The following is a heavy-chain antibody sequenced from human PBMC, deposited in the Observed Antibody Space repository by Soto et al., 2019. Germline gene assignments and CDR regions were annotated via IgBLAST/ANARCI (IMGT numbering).Heavy chain of an antibody. D-gene: IGHD6-13*01. CDR1: GGSISSSSYY. Sequence: SETLSLTCTVSGGSISSSSYYWGWIRQPPGKGLEWIGSIYYSGSTYYNPSLKSRVTISVDTSKNQFSLKLSSVTAADTAVYYCARRRLAAAPFAGVSYFDYWGQGTLVTVSS. CDR3: ARRRLAAAPFAGVSYFDY. CDR2: IYYSGST. J-gene: IGHJ4*02. V-gene: IGHV4-39*01.